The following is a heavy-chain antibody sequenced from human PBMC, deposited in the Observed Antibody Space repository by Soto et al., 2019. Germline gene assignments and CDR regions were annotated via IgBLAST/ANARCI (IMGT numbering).Heavy chain of an antibody. V-gene: IGHV3-48*01. CDR2: ISSSSSTI. CDR1: GFTFSSYS. CDR3: ARVRDDYGDYWYFDL. J-gene: IGHJ2*01. D-gene: IGHD4-17*01. Sequence: EVQLVESGGGLVQPGGSLRLSCAASGFTFSSYSMNWVRQAPGKGLEWVSYISSSSSTIYYADSVKGRFTISRDNAKNSLYLQMNSLRAEDTAVYYCARVRDDYGDYWYFDLWGRGTLVTVSS.